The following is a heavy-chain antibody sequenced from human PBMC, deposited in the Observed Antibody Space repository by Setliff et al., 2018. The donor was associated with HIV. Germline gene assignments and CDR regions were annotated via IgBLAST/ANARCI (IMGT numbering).Heavy chain of an antibody. V-gene: IGHV4-59*01. Sequence: SETLSLTCRVSSGSISGYYWSWVRQPPGRGLEWIGYVSYSGSTSYNPSLNSRVTMSVDTSRDQFSLKLSSVTAADTAVYYCARERSRGYTDPPRFDYWGQGTLVTVSS. CDR3: ARERSRGYTDPPRFDY. CDR2: VSYSGST. CDR1: SGSISGYY. D-gene: IGHD5-18*01. J-gene: IGHJ4*02.